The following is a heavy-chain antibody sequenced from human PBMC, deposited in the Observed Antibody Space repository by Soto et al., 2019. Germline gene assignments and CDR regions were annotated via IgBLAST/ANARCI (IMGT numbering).Heavy chain of an antibody. CDR3: ARVPAPFDYYYAMDV. D-gene: IGHD3-16*01. J-gene: IGHJ6*02. CDR1: GDSISSGNKY. CDR2: VFSSGTT. Sequence: VQLRESGPGLVKPSQTLSLTCTVSGDSISSGNKYWSWIRQPPGKGLEWIGYVFSSGTTYYNPSRKGRVSSSLDACENQFSLKFASVTDADSAVYYCARVPAPFDYYYAMDVWGQGTTVTVSS. V-gene: IGHV4-30-4*01.